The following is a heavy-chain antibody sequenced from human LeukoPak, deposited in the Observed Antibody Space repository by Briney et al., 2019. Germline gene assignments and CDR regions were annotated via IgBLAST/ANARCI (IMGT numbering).Heavy chain of an antibody. CDR1: GFTFSSYW. CDR3: ARDGYYYDSSGYSYPY. CDR2: INSDGSST. Sequence: GGSLRLSCAASGFTFSSYWMHWVRQAPGKGLVWVSRINSDGSSTSYADSVKGRFTISRDNAKNTLSLQMNSLTAEDTAMYYCARDGYYYDSSGYSYPYWGQGTLVTVSS. V-gene: IGHV3-74*01. D-gene: IGHD3-22*01. J-gene: IGHJ4*02.